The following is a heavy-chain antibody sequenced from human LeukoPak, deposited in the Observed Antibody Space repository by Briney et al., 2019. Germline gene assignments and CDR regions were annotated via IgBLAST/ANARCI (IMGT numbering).Heavy chain of an antibody. CDR2: IKQDGSEK. J-gene: IGHJ4*02. CDR1: RLTFSSYW. CDR3: AREKSDCSGGSCYSVFDY. D-gene: IGHD2-15*01. V-gene: IGHV3-7*01. Sequence: GGSMRLSCAASRLTFSSYWMSWVHQAPGRGLEWVANIKQDGSEKYYVASVRGRFTISRDNAKNSLYLQMNSLRAEDTAVYYCAREKSDCSGGSCYSVFDYWGQGTLVTVSS.